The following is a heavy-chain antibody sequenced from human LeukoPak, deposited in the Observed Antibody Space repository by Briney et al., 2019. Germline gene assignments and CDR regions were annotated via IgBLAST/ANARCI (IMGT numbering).Heavy chain of an antibody. V-gene: IGHV3-21*01. CDR2: ISSSSSYI. CDR1: GFTSSSYS. D-gene: IGHD1-26*01. CDR3: ARVPRYSGSYYFDY. J-gene: IGHJ4*02. Sequence: GGSLRLSCAASGFTSSSYSMNWVRQAPGKGLEWVSSISSSSSYIYYADSVKGRFTISRDNAKNSLYLQMNSLRAEDTAVYYCARVPRYSGSYYFDYWGQGTLVTVSS.